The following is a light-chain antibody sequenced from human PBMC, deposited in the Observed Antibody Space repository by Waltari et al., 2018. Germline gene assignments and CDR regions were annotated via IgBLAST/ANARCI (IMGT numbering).Light chain of an antibody. Sequence: QSALTQPASVSGSLGQSITISFPGSRSDIGSSDPVSWYQQPPGKAPKVIIFDVNYRPSGVSNRFSGSKSGITASLTISGLQAEDEADYFCKSFTTRATYVFGSGTRVTV. CDR2: DVN. CDR3: KSFTTRATYV. V-gene: IGLV2-14*03. J-gene: IGLJ1*01. CDR1: RSDIGSSDP.